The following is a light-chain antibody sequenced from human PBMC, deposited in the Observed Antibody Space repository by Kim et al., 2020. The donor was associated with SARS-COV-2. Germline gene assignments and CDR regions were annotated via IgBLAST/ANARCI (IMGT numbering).Light chain of an antibody. V-gene: IGKV3-15*01. CDR1: QTINNK. J-gene: IGKJ1*01. CDR3: QQSYDWPPLT. Sequence: SPGEGATLSCRASQTINNKLVLYQQKPDQAPRLLIYDATTRATGVPARFIGSGSETDFTLTISSLQSEDFAVYYCQQSYDWPPLTFGQGTKVDIK. CDR2: DAT.